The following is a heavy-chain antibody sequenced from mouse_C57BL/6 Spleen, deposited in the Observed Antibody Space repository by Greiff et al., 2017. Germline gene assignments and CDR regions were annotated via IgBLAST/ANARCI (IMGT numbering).Heavy chain of an antibody. CDR2: IYPGDGDT. V-gene: IGHV1-80*01. CDR3: AREGGYDYGAWAYFDD. Sequence: QVPLQQSGAELVKPGASVKISCKASGYAFSSYWMNWVKQRPGTGLAWIGKIYPGDGDTNYTGKFKGKATLTADKSSSTAYMQLSSLTSEDSAVYICAREGGYDYGAWAYFDDWGQGTTLTVSS. D-gene: IGHD2-4*01. J-gene: IGHJ2*01. CDR1: GYAFSSYW.